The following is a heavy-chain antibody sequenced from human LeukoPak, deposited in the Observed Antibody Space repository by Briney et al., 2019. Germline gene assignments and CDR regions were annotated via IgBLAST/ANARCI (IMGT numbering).Heavy chain of an antibody. Sequence: PSQTLSLTCTVSGGSVSSGDYYWTWVRQPPGKGLEWIGHIYDSGSTSYNPSLKSRLTMSLDTSKNQFSLKLTSVTAADTAVYYCARDPQRSYYYDSSGFEGDYWGQGTLVTFSS. CDR1: GGSVSSGDYY. J-gene: IGHJ4*02. D-gene: IGHD3-22*01. V-gene: IGHV4-30-4*01. CDR2: IYDSGST. CDR3: ARDPQRSYYYDSSGFEGDY.